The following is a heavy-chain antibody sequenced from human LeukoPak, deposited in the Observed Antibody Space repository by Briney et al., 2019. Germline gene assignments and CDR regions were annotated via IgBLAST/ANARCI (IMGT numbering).Heavy chain of an antibody. D-gene: IGHD3-3*01. CDR1: GGSISSYY. CDR2: IYYSGST. CDR3: ARSHYDFWSGPTNAFDI. J-gene: IGHJ3*02. V-gene: IGHV4-59*01. Sequence: SETLSLTCTVSGGSISSYYWSWIRQPPGKGLEWIGYIYYSGSTNYNPSLKSRVTISVDTSKNQFSLKLSSVTAAGTAVYYCARSHYDFWSGPTNAFDIWGQGTMVTVSS.